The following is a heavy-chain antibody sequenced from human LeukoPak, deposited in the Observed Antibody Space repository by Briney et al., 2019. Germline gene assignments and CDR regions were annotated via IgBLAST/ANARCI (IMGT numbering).Heavy chain of an antibody. J-gene: IGHJ4*02. CDR3: AKVYVLRFLEWYFDY. Sequence: ASVKVSCKASGYTFTSYYMHWVRQAPGQGLEWMGIINPSGGSTSYAQKFQGRVTMTRDTSTSTVYMELSSLRSEDTAVYYCAKVYVLRFLEWYFDYWGQGTLVTVSS. CDR2: INPSGGST. V-gene: IGHV1-46*01. CDR1: GYTFTSYY. D-gene: IGHD3-3*01.